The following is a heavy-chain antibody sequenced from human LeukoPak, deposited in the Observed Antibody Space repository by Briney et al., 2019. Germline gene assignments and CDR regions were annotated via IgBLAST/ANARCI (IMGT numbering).Heavy chain of an antibody. CDR1: GGTFSNYA. CDR2: IIPIFGTA. J-gene: IGHJ4*02. D-gene: IGHD3-16*01. Sequence: ASVKLSCKASGGTFSNYAISWVRQAPGQGLGWLGGIIPIFGTANYAQTSRGRVTITADKSTRTAYMELSSLRSEDTAVYYCARDNDSRDPPNFDYWGQGTLVTVSS. CDR3: ARDNDSRDPPNFDY. V-gene: IGHV1-69*06.